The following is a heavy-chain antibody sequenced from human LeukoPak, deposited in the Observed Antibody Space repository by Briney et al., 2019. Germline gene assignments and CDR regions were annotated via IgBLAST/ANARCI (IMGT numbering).Heavy chain of an antibody. CDR1: GGSLSSGTYY. Sequence: PSGTLSLTCTVSGGSLSSGTYYWGCPRHPPGEGLEWLGEIYYSGSTNYNPSVKSRITISLDTSKNQFSLKLSYATAEDTAVYCCASRITSYLQHWGQGTLVTVSS. CDR2: IYYSGST. J-gene: IGHJ1*01. CDR3: ASRITSYLQH. V-gene: IGHV4-61*01.